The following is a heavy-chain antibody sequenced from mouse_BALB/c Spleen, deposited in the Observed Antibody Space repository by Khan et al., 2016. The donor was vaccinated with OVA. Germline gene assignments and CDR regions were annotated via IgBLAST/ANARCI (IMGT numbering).Heavy chain of an antibody. CDR1: GFTFSTYG. V-gene: IGHV5-6*01. Sequence: EVELVESGGDLVKPGGSLKLSCAASGFTFSTYGMSWVRQDPDKRLEWVATVSTGGSYTYYPDSVKGRFTISRDNAKNTLYLQMSGLRSEETAMFYCTRLAYYYDSEGVAYWGQGTLVTVSA. J-gene: IGHJ3*01. CDR3: TRLAYYYDSEGVAY. D-gene: IGHD1-1*01. CDR2: VSTGGSYT.